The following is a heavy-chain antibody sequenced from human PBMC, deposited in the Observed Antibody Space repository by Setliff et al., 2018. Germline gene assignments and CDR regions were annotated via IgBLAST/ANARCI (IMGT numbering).Heavy chain of an antibody. CDR1: GFNFSNYW. J-gene: IGHJ4*02. Sequence: GGSLRLSCVVSGFNFSNYWMSWVRQVPGKGLEWVANINQRESAKLYVDSVKGRFTISRDNAENSLYLQMTSLRAEDTAVYYCARTDGTNLGYFDNWGQGTLVTVSS. D-gene: IGHD2-8*01. CDR3: ARTDGTNLGYFDN. CDR2: INQRESAK. V-gene: IGHV3-7*03.